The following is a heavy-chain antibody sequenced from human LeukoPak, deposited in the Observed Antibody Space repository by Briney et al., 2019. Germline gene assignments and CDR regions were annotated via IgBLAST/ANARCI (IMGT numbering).Heavy chain of an antibody. D-gene: IGHD6-19*01. J-gene: IGHJ4*02. Sequence: GGSLRLSCAASGFTFSKYWMLWVRQAPGKELESVSRINTDGTVTTYADSVKGRLTVSRDNADNTMFLQMNSVRDEDTAVYYCATKQWLAPPPDSWGQGTPVTVSS. CDR1: GFTFSKYW. CDR3: ATKQWLAPPPDS. V-gene: IGHV3-74*01. CDR2: INTDGTVT.